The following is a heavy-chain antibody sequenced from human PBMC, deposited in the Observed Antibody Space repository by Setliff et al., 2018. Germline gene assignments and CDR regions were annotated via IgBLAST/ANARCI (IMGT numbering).Heavy chain of an antibody. Sequence: SETLSLTCTVSGGSVKSHYWSWIRQTPEKGLEWIGFVFYSGDTSYNPSLTSRVTMSVDTSMNQFSLNLDSVTAADTAVYYCARDRPYYASGTYTRWFDYWGQGSLVTVSS. CDR2: VFYSGDT. CDR1: GGSVKSHY. V-gene: IGHV4-59*02. J-gene: IGHJ4*02. CDR3: ARDRPYYASGTYTRWFDY. D-gene: IGHD3-10*01.